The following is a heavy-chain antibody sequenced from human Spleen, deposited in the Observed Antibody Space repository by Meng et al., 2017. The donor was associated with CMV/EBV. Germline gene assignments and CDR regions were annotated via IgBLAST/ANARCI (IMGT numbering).Heavy chain of an antibody. CDR3: AREVIGRFGNWFDP. Sequence: VLLWGSGPGLGKPSEPLPLTCTVSGGSISSYYWSWIRQPAGKGLEWIGRIYTSGSTNYNPSLKSRVTMSVDTSKNQFSLKLSSVTAADTAVYYCAREVIGRFGNWFDPWSQGTLVTVSS. D-gene: IGHD2/OR15-2a*01. J-gene: IGHJ5*02. CDR1: GGSISSYY. V-gene: IGHV4-4*07. CDR2: IYTSGST.